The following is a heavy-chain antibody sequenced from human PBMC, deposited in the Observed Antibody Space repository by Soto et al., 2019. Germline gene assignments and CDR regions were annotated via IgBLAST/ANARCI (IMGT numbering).Heavy chain of an antibody. J-gene: IGHJ4*02. V-gene: IGHV1-69*12. Sequence: QVQLVQSGAEVKKPGSSVKVSCKASGGTFSSYAISWVRQAPGQGLEWMRGIIPIFGTANYAQKFQGRVTITADESTSTAYMELSSLRSEDTAVYYCARVSEAYCGGDCSSWFDYWGQGTLVTVSS. CDR3: ARVSEAYCGGDCSSWFDY. CDR2: IIPIFGTA. CDR1: GGTFSSYA. D-gene: IGHD2-21*02.